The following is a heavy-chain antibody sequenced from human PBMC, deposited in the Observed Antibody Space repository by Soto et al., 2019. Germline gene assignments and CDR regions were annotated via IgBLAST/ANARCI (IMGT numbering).Heavy chain of an antibody. CDR2: IWYDGSKK. J-gene: IGHJ6*02. D-gene: IGHD3-3*01. V-gene: IGHV3-33*01. CDR1: GFTFSSFG. Sequence: VQVVESGGGVVQPGRSLRLSCAASGFTFSSFGMHWVRQAPGKGLEWVSLIWYDGSKKSYGDSVKGRFTLSRDNSRNTVYWQMKSLSADDTAVYYCARDASYYSLWSGYYPSRNGMDVWGQGTTVTVSS. CDR3: ARDASYYSLWSGYYPSRNGMDV.